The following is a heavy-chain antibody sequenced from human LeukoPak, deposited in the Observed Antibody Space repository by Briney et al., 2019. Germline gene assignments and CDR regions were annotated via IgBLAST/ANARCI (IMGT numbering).Heavy chain of an antibody. CDR3: ARDRDYPRDQFDY. D-gene: IGHD4-17*01. CDR2: ISGGGESP. J-gene: IGHJ4*02. CDR1: GFTFGSYA. Sequence: GGSLRLSCAASGFTFGSYAMSWVRQAPGKGLEWVSAISGGGESPWYADSVRGRSTISRDNSKNTVSLQMQSLRAEDTAVYFCARDRDYPRDQFDYWGQGTLVTVSS. V-gene: IGHV3-23*01.